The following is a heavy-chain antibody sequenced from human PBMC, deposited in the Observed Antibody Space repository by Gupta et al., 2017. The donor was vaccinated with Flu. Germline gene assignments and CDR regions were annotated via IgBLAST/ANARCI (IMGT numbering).Heavy chain of an antibody. CDR2: INWKSGNI. J-gene: IGHJ3*02. Sequence: EVQLVESGGGLVQPGRSLRLSCAASGFRFDDYAMHWVRQAPGKGLEWVSGINWKSGNIGYADSVKGRFTISRDNAKNSLFLQMNSLRAEDTALYYCAKDLEAVGASDAFDIWGQGTVVTVSS. CDR1: GFRFDDYA. V-gene: IGHV3-9*01. CDR3: AKDLEAVGASDAFDI. D-gene: IGHD1-26*01.